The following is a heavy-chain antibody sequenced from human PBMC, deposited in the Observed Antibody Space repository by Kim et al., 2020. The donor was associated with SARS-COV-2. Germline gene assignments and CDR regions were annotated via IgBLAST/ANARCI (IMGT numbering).Heavy chain of an antibody. CDR3: ARGDTDIDY. Sequence: GGSLRLSCAASGFTVSSNYMSWVRQAPGKGLEWVSVIYTGGDTYYEEAVKGRFTISRDKSKNKVYLQMNSVRVEDTAVYYYARGDTDIDYWGQGNVGNV. CDR2: IYTGGDT. J-gene: IGHJ4*02. V-gene: IGHV3-53*01. D-gene: IGHD5-18*01. CDR1: GFTVSSNY.